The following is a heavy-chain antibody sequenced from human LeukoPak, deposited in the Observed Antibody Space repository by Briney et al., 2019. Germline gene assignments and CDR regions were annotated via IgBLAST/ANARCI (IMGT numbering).Heavy chain of an antibody. V-gene: IGHV3-23*01. CDR3: ARGPYGSGSSWFDP. CDR2: ISGSGGST. D-gene: IGHD3-10*01. CDR1: GFTFSSYA. J-gene: IGHJ5*02. Sequence: GGSLRLSCAASGFTFSSYAMSWVRQAPGKGLEWVSAISGSGGSTYYADSVNGRFTISRDNSKNTLYLQINSLRAEDTAVYCCARGPYGSGSSWFDPWGQGTLVTVAS.